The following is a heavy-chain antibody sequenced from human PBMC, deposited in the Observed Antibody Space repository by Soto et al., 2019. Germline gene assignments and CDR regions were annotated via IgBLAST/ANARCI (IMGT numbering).Heavy chain of an antibody. D-gene: IGHD3-10*01. J-gene: IGHJ4*02. Sequence: SVKVSCKASGGTFSSYAISWVRQAPGQGLEWTGGIIPIFGTANYAQKFQGRVTITADESTSTAYMELSSLRSEDTAVYYCARTFYYGSGSYRGGYFDYWGQGTLVTVSS. CDR3: ARTFYYGSGSYRGGYFDY. CDR1: GGTFSSYA. CDR2: IIPIFGTA. V-gene: IGHV1-69*13.